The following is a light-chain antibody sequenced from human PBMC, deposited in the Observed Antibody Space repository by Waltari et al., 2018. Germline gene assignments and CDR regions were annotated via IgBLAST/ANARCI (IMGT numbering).Light chain of an antibody. Sequence: QSALTQPASVSGSPGQSITISCSGTDSDVGAYDLLSWYQQHPGQAPPLIIYEVSNRPSGISNRFSASKSGNPASLTISGLQAEDESDYYCSSYTTSSAPGVFGTGTRVTVL. J-gene: IGLJ1*01. CDR3: SSYTTSSAPGV. V-gene: IGLV2-14*01. CDR1: DSDVGAYDL. CDR2: EVS.